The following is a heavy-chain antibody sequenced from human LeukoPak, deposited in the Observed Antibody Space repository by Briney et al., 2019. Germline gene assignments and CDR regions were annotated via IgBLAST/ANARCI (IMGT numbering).Heavy chain of an antibody. D-gene: IGHD4-23*01. CDR3: ARGGQLLTSDFDY. Sequence: ASVEVSCKAAGYTFIRYGISWVRQAPGQGLEWMGWISAYNGNTKNVQKFQGRVTMTTDTSTSIAYMELRSLRSDDTAVYYCARGGQLLTSDFDYWGQGTPVTVSS. V-gene: IGHV1-18*01. CDR1: GYTFIRYG. CDR2: ISAYNGNT. J-gene: IGHJ4*02.